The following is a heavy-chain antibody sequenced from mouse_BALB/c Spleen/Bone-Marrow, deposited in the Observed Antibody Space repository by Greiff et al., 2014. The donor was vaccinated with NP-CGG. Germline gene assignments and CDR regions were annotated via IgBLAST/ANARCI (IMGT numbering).Heavy chain of an antibody. J-gene: IGHJ3*01. Sequence: VKLMESGAELVKPGASVKLSCKASGYTFTEYIIHWVKQRSGQGLGWIGWFYPGSGSIKCNEKFKDKATLTADKSSSTVYMELSRLTSEDSAVYFCARHEDRLRAWFAYWGQGTLVTVSA. V-gene: IGHV1-62-2*01. CDR2: FYPGSGSI. CDR1: GYTFTEYI. CDR3: ARHEDRLRAWFAY. D-gene: IGHD3-2*02.